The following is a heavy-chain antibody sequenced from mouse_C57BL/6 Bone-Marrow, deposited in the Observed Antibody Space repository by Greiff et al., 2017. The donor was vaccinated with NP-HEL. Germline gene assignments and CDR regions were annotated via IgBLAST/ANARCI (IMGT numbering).Heavy chain of an antibody. J-gene: IGHJ2*01. Sequence: EVQLQESGPVLVKPGASVKMSCKASGYTFTDYYMNWVKQSHGKSLEWIGVINPYNGGTSYNQKFKGKATLTVDKSSSTAYMELNSLTSEDSAVYYCAREGPRYFDYWGQGTTLTVSS. CDR3: AREGPRYFDY. D-gene: IGHD3-3*01. CDR1: GYTFTDYY. V-gene: IGHV1-19*01. CDR2: INPYNGGT.